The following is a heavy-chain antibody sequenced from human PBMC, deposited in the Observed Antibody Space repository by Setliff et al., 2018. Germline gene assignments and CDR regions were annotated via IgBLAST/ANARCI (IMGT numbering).Heavy chain of an antibody. Sequence: SSETLSLTCTVSGGSISSSSYYWGWIRQPPGKGLEWIGSIYYSGSTYYNSSLKSPVTISVDTSKNTFTLNLSSVTSADTAVYYCARLGGSSTSGGFYYFYYYMDVWGKGTTVTVSS. V-gene: IGHV4-39*01. CDR1: GGSISSSSYY. CDR3: ARLGGSSTSGGFYYFYYYMDV. CDR2: IYYSGST. D-gene: IGHD2-2*01. J-gene: IGHJ6*03.